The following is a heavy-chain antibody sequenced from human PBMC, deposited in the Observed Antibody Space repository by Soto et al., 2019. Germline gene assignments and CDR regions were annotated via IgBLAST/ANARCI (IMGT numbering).Heavy chain of an antibody. CDR1: GLTFSSYA. CDR2: ISGSGAST. V-gene: IGHV3-23*01. J-gene: IGHJ6*02. Sequence: PGGSLRLSCAASGLTFSSYAMNWVRQAPGKGLEWVSAISGSGASTYYADSVKGRFTISRDNSKNTLYLQMNSLRAEDTAVYYCAKDRGYYDSSGYYSYGMDVWGQGTTVTVSS. CDR3: AKDRGYYDSSGYYSYGMDV. D-gene: IGHD3-22*01.